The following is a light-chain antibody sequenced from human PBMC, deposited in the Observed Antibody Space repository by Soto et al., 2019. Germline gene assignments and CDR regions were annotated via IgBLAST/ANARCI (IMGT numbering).Light chain of an antibody. J-gene: IGLJ2*01. Sequence: QSVLTQPASVSGSSGQSITLSCTGTSSDVGSYNLVSWYQLHPGKAPKLMIYEGTKRPSGVSNRFSGSKSGSTASLTISGLQAEDEADYYCCSYAGSSSYVVFGGGTKLTVL. CDR3: CSYAGSSSYVV. CDR2: EGT. V-gene: IGLV2-23*01. CDR1: SSDVGSYNL.